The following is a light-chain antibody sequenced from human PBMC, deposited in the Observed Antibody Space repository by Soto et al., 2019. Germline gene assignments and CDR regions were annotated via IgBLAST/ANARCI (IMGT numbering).Light chain of an antibody. V-gene: IGKV1-5*01. CDR3: QQRSSWIT. Sequence: DIQVTQSPPTLSASVGDIVTITFRASQTISTWMALYQQKPGKAPKLLVYDASTLQSGVASRFSGSGSGTEFTLIISGLQPDDFAVYYCQQRSSWITFGQGTRLEIK. J-gene: IGKJ5*01. CDR1: QTISTW. CDR2: DAS.